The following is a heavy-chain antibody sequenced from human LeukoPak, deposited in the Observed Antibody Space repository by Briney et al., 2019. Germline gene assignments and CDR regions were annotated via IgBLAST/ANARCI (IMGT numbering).Heavy chain of an antibody. D-gene: IGHD2/OR15-2a*01. CDR2: INPNSGGT. CDR1: GYTFTSYY. J-gene: IGHJ4*02. Sequence: ASVKVSCKASGYTFTSYYMRWVRQAPGQGLEWMGWINPNSGGTNYAQKFQGRVTMTRDTSISTAYMELSRLRSDDTAVYYCARVDRLSTPLPDYWGQGTLVTVSS. CDR3: ARVDRLSTPLPDY. V-gene: IGHV1-2*02.